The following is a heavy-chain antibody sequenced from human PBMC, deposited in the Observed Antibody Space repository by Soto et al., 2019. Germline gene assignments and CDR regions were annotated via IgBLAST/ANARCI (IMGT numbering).Heavy chain of an antibody. J-gene: IGHJ3*02. CDR1: GFTFSSYA. V-gene: IGHV3-23*01. CDR3: AKAIAGGPHVSDAFDI. Sequence: PGGSLRLSCAASGFTFSSYAMSWVRQAPGKGLEWVSAISGSGGSTYYADSVKGRFTISRDNSKNTLYLQMNSLRAEETAVYYCAKAIAGGPHVSDAFDIWGQGTMVTVSS. CDR2: ISGSGGST. D-gene: IGHD3-16*01.